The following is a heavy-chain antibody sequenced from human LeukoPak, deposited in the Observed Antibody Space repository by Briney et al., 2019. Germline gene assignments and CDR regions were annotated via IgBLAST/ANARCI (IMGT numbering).Heavy chain of an antibody. CDR2: IYYSGST. D-gene: IGHD3-10*01. Sequence: SETLSLTCTVSGYSISSGYHWGWIRQPPGKGLEWIGYIYYSGSTYYNPSLKSRVTISVDTSKNQFSLKLSSVTAADTAVYYCARPYGSGSYGYFDLWGRGTLVTVSS. CDR3: ARPYGSGSYGYFDL. V-gene: IGHV4-38-2*02. J-gene: IGHJ2*01. CDR1: GYSISSGYH.